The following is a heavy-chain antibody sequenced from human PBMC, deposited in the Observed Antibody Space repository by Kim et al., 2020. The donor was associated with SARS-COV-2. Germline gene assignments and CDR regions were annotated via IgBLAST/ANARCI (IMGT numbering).Heavy chain of an antibody. D-gene: IGHD3-10*01. CDR3: ARDYGSGSPYGMYV. V-gene: IGHV4-30-2*01. J-gene: IGHJ6*02. CDR2: IYYSGST. CDR1: GGSISSGGYS. Sequence: SETLSLTCAVSGGSISSGGYSWSWIGQPPGKGLEWIGYIYYSGSTYYNPSLKRRVTISVDRSKNQFSLKLSSVTAADTAVYYGARDYGSGSPYGMYVWGQGTTGTVAS.